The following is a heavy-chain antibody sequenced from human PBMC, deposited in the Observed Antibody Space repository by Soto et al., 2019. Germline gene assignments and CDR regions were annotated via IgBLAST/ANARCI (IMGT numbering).Heavy chain of an antibody. CDR1: GGSISSYY. D-gene: IGHD2-15*01. V-gene: IGHV4-59*01. CDR3: ARSPDGYCSGGSCPNWFDP. CDR2: IYYSGST. Sequence: NPSETLSLTCTVSGGSISSYYWSWIRQPPGKGLEWIGYIYYSGSTNYNPSLKSRVTISVDTSKNQFSLKLSSVTAADTAVYYCARSPDGYCSGGSCPNWFDPWGQGTLVTVSS. J-gene: IGHJ5*02.